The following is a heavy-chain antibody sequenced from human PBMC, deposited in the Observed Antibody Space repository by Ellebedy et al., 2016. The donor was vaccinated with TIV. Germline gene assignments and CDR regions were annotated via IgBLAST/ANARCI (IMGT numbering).Heavy chain of an antibody. V-gene: IGHV3-23*01. CDR3: PKEISGGIITGTTLADYYGMDV. J-gene: IGHJ6*02. CDR1: GFPFNSYA. Sequence: ESLKISCVASGFPFNSYAMSWVRQAPGKGLGWVSSISASGGSTFYADPVKGRFTISRDNSKNTLYMQMTSLRAEDTAVYYCPKEISGGIITGTTLADYYGMDVWGQGTTVTVSS. D-gene: IGHD1-7*01. CDR2: ISASGGST.